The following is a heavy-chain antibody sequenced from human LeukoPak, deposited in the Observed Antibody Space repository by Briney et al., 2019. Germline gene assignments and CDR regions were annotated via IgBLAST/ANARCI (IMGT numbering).Heavy chain of an antibody. CDR2: INHSGST. Sequence: SETLSLTCAVYGGSFSGYYWSWIRQPPGKGLEWIGEINHSGSTNYNPSLKSRVTISVDTSKNQFFLKLSSVTAADTAVYYCARGLGSGYCSGGSCFHYYYGMDVWGQGTTVTVSS. CDR1: GGSFSGYY. J-gene: IGHJ6*02. CDR3: ARGLGSGYCSGGSCFHYYYGMDV. V-gene: IGHV4-34*01. D-gene: IGHD2-15*01.